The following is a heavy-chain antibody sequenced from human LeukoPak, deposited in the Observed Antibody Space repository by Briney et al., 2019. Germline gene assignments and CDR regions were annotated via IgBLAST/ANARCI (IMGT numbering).Heavy chain of an antibody. Sequence: PGGSLRLSCAASGFTFSSYGMHWVRQAPGKGLEWVSRISDPGITTNYADPVKGRFTISRDNAKNTLYLQMNSLRAEDTAVYYCAKDQTYTRWYSSGWYVDYWGQGTLVTVSS. D-gene: IGHD6-19*01. J-gene: IGHJ4*02. CDR1: GFTFSSYG. V-gene: IGHV3-74*01. CDR3: AKDQTYTRWYSSGWYVDY. CDR2: ISDPGITT.